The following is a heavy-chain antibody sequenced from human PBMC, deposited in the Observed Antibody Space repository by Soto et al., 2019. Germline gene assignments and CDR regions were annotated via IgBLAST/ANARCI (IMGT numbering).Heavy chain of an antibody. D-gene: IGHD2-8*01. Sequence: ASVKVSCKASGYTFTGYYMHWVRQAPGQGLEWMGWINPNSGGTNYAQKFQGRVTISMDTSKNAFSLNLSSVTADDTAVYYCARGIWNTEEMIYGFYFDPWGPGTLVTVSS. CDR2: INPNSGGT. V-gene: IGHV1-2*02. J-gene: IGHJ5*02. CDR1: GYTFTGYY. CDR3: ARGIWNTEEMIYGFYFDP.